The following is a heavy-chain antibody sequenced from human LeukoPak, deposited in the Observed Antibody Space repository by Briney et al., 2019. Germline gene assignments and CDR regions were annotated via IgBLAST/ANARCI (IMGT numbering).Heavy chain of an antibody. V-gene: IGHV3-23*01. CDR1: GFTFSSYA. CDR2: ISGRGGST. CDR3: AKTDSNSQPYYDY. D-gene: IGHD4-11*01. J-gene: IGHJ4*02. Sequence: GGSLRLSCVASGFTFSSYAMSWVRQAPGKGLECVSAISGRGGSTYYAGYLKGRFTMSRDNSKAALYLQMCSLRTKARALYYGAKTDSNSQPYYDYWGQGILVTVSS.